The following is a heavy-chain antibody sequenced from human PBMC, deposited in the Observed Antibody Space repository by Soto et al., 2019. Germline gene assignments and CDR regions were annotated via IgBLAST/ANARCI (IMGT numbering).Heavy chain of an antibody. CDR2: MNPNTGTI. CDR3: VRRVASGHRSWFDP. CDR1: EDTFTHYD. Sequence: QVELVQSGAEVKKPGASVRVSYQASEDTFTHYDLNWVRQATGQGLEWMGWMNPNTGTIDYAHKFQGRVTMTRDTSTRTVYMELSSLSSDDTAVYYCVRRVASGHRSWFDPWGQGTLVTVSS. J-gene: IGHJ5*02. D-gene: IGHD2-21*01. V-gene: IGHV1-8*01.